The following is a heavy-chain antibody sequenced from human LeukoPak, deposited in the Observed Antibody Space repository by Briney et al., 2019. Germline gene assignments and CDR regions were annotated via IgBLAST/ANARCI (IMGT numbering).Heavy chain of an antibody. CDR2: IKQDGSEG. D-gene: IGHD6-19*01. Sequence: GGSLRLSCAASGFTFSSYWMSWVRQAPGKGLEWVANIKQDGSEGYYVDSVKGRFTISRDNAKNSLYLQMNSLRAEDTAVYYCARFVSSGWYNYYYYYMDVGGKGTTVTVSS. CDR1: GFTFSSYW. J-gene: IGHJ6*03. CDR3: ARFVSSGWYNYYYYYMDV. V-gene: IGHV3-7*01.